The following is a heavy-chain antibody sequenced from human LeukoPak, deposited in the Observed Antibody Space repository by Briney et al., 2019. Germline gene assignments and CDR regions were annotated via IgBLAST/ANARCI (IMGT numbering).Heavy chain of an antibody. CDR1: GFTFDDYA. Sequence: GGSLRLSCAASGFTFDDYAMHWVRQAPGKGLEWVSGISWNSGSIGYADSVKGRFTISRDNAKNSLYLQMNSLRAEDTALYYCAKDILVYYGSGSSAWYYYGMDVWGQGTTVTVSS. CDR2: ISWNSGSI. V-gene: IGHV3-9*01. CDR3: AKDILVYYGSGSSAWYYYGMDV. D-gene: IGHD3-10*01. J-gene: IGHJ6*02.